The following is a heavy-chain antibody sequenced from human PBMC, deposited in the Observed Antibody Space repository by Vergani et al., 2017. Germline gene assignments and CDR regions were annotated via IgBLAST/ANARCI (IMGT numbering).Heavy chain of an antibody. CDR1: GGSISSSSYY. CDR3: ARDRGTGNVMDV. D-gene: IGHD1-1*01. V-gene: IGHV4-39*07. J-gene: IGHJ6*02. Sequence: QLQLQESGPGLVKPSETLSLTCTVSGGSISSSSYYWGWIRQPPGKGLEWIGSIYYSGSTYYNPSLKSRVTISVDTSKNQFSLKLSSVTAADTAVYDCARDRGTGNVMDVWGQGTTVTVSS. CDR2: IYYSGST.